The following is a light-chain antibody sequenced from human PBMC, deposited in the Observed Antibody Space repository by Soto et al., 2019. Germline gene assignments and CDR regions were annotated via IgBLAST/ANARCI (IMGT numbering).Light chain of an antibody. CDR2: EVT. V-gene: IGLV2-14*01. CDR3: CSYTSRTTWV. J-gene: IGLJ3*02. Sequence: QSALTQPASVSGSPGQSITISCTGTSSDVGGYNHVSWFQQHPGKAPKPMIYEVTNRPSGVSLRFSGSKSGNTASLSISGLQAEDEADYFCCSYTSRTTWVFGGGTKLTVL. CDR1: SSDVGGYNH.